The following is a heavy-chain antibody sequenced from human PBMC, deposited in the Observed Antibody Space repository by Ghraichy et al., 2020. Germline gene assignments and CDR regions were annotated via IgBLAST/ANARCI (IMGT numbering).Heavy chain of an antibody. J-gene: IGHJ4*02. Sequence: GGSLRLSCAASGFTFNSYALTWVRQAPGKGLEWISAIFTSDGSTYYADSVKGRLTISRDKSKNTLFLQLNSLRAEDTAVYFCAKHSSSTFGNIDYWGQGALVNVFS. CDR2: IFTSDGST. CDR3: AKHSSSTFGNIDY. V-gene: IGHV3-23*01. CDR1: GFTFNSYA. D-gene: IGHD2-2*01.